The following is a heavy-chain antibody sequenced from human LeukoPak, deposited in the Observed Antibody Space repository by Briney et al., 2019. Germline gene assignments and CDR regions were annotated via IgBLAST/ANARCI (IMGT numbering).Heavy chain of an antibody. CDR2: INHSGST. D-gene: IGHD3-10*01. J-gene: IGHJ4*02. CDR1: GGSFSGYQ. Sequence: SETLSLTCGVSGGSFSGYQWTWIRQPPGKGLEWIGEINHSGSTNYNPSLKSRVTISVDTSKNQFSLKLSSVTAADTAVYYCARVQLLWFGESQYYFDYWGQGTLVTVSS. CDR3: ARVQLLWFGESQYYFDY. V-gene: IGHV4-34*01.